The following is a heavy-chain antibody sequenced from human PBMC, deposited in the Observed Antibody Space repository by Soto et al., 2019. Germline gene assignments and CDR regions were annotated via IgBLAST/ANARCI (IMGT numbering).Heavy chain of an antibody. CDR3: ASRRYGDYAY. CDR1: GYTFTSYG. Sequence: QVQLVQSGAEVKKPGASVKVSCKASGYTFTSYGISWVRQAPGQGLEWMGWISAYNGNTNYAQKLQGRVTMTTGTAPSTAYIELRSLRSDDTAVCYCASRRYGDYAYWGQGTLVTVSS. D-gene: IGHD4-17*01. J-gene: IGHJ4*02. CDR2: ISAYNGNT. V-gene: IGHV1-18*01.